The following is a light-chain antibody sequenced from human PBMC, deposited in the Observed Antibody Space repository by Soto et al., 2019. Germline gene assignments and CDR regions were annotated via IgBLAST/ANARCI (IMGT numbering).Light chain of an antibody. V-gene: IGLV2-14*01. CDR2: EVS. Sequence: QSALTQPASVSGSPGQSITISCTGTSSDVGGYNYVSWYQQHPGKAPKLMIYEVSNRPSGVSNRFSGSKSGNTASLTISWLQAEYEADYYCSSYTSSSTRVFGTGTKVTVL. J-gene: IGLJ1*01. CDR3: SSYTSSSTRV. CDR1: SSDVGGYNY.